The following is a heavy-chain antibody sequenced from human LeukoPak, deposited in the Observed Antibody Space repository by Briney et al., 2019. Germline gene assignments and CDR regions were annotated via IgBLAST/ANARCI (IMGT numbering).Heavy chain of an antibody. CDR3: AKERDNYPNNWFDP. CDR2: ISYDGSNK. J-gene: IGHJ5*02. Sequence: GRSLRLSCTASGFTFSSYGMHWVRQAPGKGLEWVAVISYDGSNKYYADSVKGRFTISRDNSKNTLYLQMNSLRGDDTAVYYCAKERDNYPNNWFDPWGQGTLVTVSS. D-gene: IGHD5-24*01. V-gene: IGHV3-30*18. CDR1: GFTFSSYG.